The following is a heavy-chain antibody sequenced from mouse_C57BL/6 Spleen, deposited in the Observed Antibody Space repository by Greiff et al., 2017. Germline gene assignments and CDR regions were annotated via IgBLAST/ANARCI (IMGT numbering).Heavy chain of an antibody. CDR3: AGWAGNLYAMDY. Sequence: VQLQQSGPELVKPGASVKISCKASGYSFTSYYIHWVKQRPGQGLEWIGWIYPGSGNTKYNEKFKGKDTLTADTSSSTAYMQLSSLTSEDSAVYYCAGWAGNLYAMDYWGQGTSVTVSS. CDR1: GYSFTSYY. D-gene: IGHD2-1*01. J-gene: IGHJ4*01. V-gene: IGHV1-66*01. CDR2: IYPGSGNT.